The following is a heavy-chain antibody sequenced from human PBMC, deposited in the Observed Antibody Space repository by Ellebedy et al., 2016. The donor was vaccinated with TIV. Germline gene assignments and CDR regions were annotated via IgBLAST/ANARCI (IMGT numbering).Heavy chain of an antibody. CDR1: GGTFSSYA. J-gene: IGHJ4*02. D-gene: IGHD5-12*01. Sequence: SVKVSCXASGGTFSSYAISWVRQAPGQGLEWMGGIIPIFGTANYAQKFQGRVTITADESTSTAYMELSSLRSEDTAVYYCARTAYSGYVGRYYFDYWGQGTLVTVSS. CDR2: IIPIFGTA. V-gene: IGHV1-69*13. CDR3: ARTAYSGYVGRYYFDY.